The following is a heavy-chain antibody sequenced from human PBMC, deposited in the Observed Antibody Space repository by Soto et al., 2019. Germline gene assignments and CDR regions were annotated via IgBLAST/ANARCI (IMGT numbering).Heavy chain of an antibody. D-gene: IGHD6-19*01. CDR3: ARPYSSGWYGDLDY. CDR1: GFTFSSYA. V-gene: IGHV3-30-3*01. J-gene: IGHJ4*01. Sequence: QVQLVESGGGVVQPGRSLRLSCTASGFTFSSYAMHWVRQAPGKWLEWVAVISYDGINKYYADSVKGRFTISRDNSKSTMYLEMHSLSVDDTAVYYCARPYSSGWYGDLDYWGHGTLVTVSS. CDR2: ISYDGINK.